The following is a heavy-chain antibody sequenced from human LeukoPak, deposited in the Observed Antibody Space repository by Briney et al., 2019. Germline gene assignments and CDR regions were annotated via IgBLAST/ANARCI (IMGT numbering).Heavy chain of an antibody. V-gene: IGHV3-23*01. CDR3: AKGPYYYGSGGDVDAFDI. D-gene: IGHD3-10*01. J-gene: IGHJ3*02. Sequence: GGSLRLSCAASGFTFSSYAMSWVRQAPGKGLEWVSAISGSGGSTYYADSVKGRFTISRDNSKNTLYLQMNSLGAEDTAVYYCAKGPYYYGSGGDVDAFDIWGQGTMVTVSS. CDR2: ISGSGGST. CDR1: GFTFSSYA.